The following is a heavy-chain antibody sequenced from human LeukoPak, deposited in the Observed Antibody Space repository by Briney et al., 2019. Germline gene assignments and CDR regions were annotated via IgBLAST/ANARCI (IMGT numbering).Heavy chain of an antibody. CDR3: ARYWDCGSDYGGY. Sequence: ASVTVSCTASGSTVTNYYMHWVRQAPGQGREWMGIINPSGGSTTYAQKFQGRVTMTRDTSTSTVYMELSSLRSEDTALYYCARYWDCGSDYGGYCGQGTLVTVSS. J-gene: IGHJ4*02. D-gene: IGHD1-26*01. CDR2: INPSGGST. V-gene: IGHV1-46*01. CDR1: GSTVTNYY.